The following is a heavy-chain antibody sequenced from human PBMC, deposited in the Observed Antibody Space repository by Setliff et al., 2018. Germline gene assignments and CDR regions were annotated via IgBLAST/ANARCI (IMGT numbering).Heavy chain of an antibody. D-gene: IGHD2-21*01. CDR2: IYYSGST. J-gene: IGHJ3*02. CDR3: ARSVVVIAYDAFDI. Sequence: SETLSLTCTVSGGSISSSSYYWGWIRQPPGKGLEWIGSIYYSGSTYYNTSLKSRVTISVDTSKNQFSLKLSSVTAADTAVYYCARSVVVIAYDAFDIWGQGTMVTVSS. V-gene: IGHV4-39*01. CDR1: GGSISSSSYY.